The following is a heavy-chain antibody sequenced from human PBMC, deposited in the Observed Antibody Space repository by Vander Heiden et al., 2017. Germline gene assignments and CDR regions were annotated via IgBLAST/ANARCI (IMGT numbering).Heavy chain of an antibody. V-gene: IGHV4-39*01. D-gene: IGHD4-4*01. J-gene: IGHJ6*02. CDR2: IYYSGST. Sequence: QLQLQESGPGLVKPSETLSLTCTVSGGSISSSSYYWGWIRQPPGKGLEWIGSIYYSGSTYYNPSLKSRVTISVDTSKNQFSLKLSSVTAADTAVYYCARLPRTVTILNYYYYYGMDVWGQGTTVTVSS. CDR3: ARLPRTVTILNYYYYYGMDV. CDR1: GGSISSSSYY.